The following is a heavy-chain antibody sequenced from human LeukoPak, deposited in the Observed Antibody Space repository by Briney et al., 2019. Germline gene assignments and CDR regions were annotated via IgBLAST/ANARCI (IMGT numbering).Heavy chain of an antibody. D-gene: IGHD4-17*01. CDR3: ARESVYGDEFPYYYYYMDV. Sequence: SETLSLTCAVYGGSFSGYYWSWIRQPPGKGLEWIGEINHSGSTNYNPSLKSRVTISVDTSKNQFSLKLSSVTAADTAVYYCARESVYGDEFPYYYYYMDVWGKGTTVTISS. V-gene: IGHV4-34*01. J-gene: IGHJ6*03. CDR1: GGSFSGYY. CDR2: INHSGST.